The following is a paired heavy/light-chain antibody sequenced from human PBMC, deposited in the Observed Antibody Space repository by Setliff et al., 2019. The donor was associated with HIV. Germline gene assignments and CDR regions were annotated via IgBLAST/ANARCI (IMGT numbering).Light chain of an antibody. CDR1: QGISNY. Sequence: DIQMTQSPSSLSASVGDRVTITCRASQGISNYLAWFQQKPGKAPKSLIYAASSLQSGVPSKFSGSGSGTDFTLTISSLQPEDFATYYCQQYNSYPLTFGQGTKVEIK. CDR3: QQYNSYPLT. V-gene: IGKV1-16*02. CDR2: AAS. J-gene: IGKJ1*01.
Heavy chain of an antibody. J-gene: IGHJ3*02. CDR2: IYSGGST. CDR3: ARAQYYYDSSGSPAFDI. V-gene: IGHV3-53*01. CDR1: GFTVSSNY. D-gene: IGHD3-22*01. Sequence: EVQLVESGGGLIQPGGSLRLSCAASGFTVSSNYMSWVRQAPGKGLEWVSVIYSGGSTYYADSVKGRFTISRDNSKNTLYLQMNSLRAEDTAVYYCARAQYYYDSSGSPAFDIWGQGTMVTVSS.